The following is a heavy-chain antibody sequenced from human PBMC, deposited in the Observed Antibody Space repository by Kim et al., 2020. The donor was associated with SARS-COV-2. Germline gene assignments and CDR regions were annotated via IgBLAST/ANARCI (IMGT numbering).Heavy chain of an antibody. CDR1: GFTFSDYY. J-gene: IGHJ6*02. CDR3: ARVRGAAGPFYYYYYGMDV. Sequence: GGSLRLSCAASGFTFSDYYMSWIRQAPGKGLEWVSYISSSGSTIYYADSVKGRFTISRDNAKNSLYLQMNSLRAEDTAVYYCARVRGAAGPFYYYYYGMDVWDQGITVTVSS. D-gene: IGHD6-13*01. CDR2: ISSSGSTI. V-gene: IGHV3-11*01.